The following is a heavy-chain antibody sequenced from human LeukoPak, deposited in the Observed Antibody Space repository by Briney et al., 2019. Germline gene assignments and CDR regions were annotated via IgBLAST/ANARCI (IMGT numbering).Heavy chain of an antibody. CDR3: ARGPRSGSSYGTPPDV. D-gene: IGHD1-26*01. J-gene: IGHJ6*04. V-gene: IGHV4-39*01. CDR2: IYYSGTT. CDR1: GGSISSSSYY. Sequence: SETLSLTCNVSGGSISSSSYYWGWIRQSPGKGLEWIGNIYYSGTTYYNPSLKSRVTISVDPSKNQISLKLKSVTAADTAVYYCARGPRSGSSYGTPPDVWGKGATVTVSS.